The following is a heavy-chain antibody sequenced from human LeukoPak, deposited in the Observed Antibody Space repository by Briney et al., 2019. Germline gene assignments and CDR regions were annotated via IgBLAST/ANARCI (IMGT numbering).Heavy chain of an antibody. Sequence: GGSLRLSCAASGFTFSSYEMNWVRQAPGKGLEWVSYISSSGSTIYYADSVKGRFTISRDNAKNSLYLQMNNLRAEDTAVYYCARGGSSYAPWDYYYYMDVWGKGTTVTVSS. CDR3: ARGGSSYAPWDYYYYMDV. CDR2: ISSSGSTI. CDR1: GFTFSSYE. V-gene: IGHV3-48*03. J-gene: IGHJ6*03. D-gene: IGHD5-18*01.